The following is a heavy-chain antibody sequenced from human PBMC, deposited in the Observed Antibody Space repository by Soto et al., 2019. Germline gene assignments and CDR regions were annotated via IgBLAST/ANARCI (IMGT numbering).Heavy chain of an antibody. J-gene: IGHJ4*02. CDR1: GGTFSTYT. D-gene: IGHD4-17*01. CDR3: ARAPSGDRVDY. Sequence: QVQLVQSGAEMKKPGSSVNVSCKASGGTFSTYTITWVRQAPGQGLEWMGRIIPILGMPNYAQKFQGRVTITADKSTNTVYMELNNLRSEDTAVYDCARAPSGDRVDYWGQGTLVTVSS. V-gene: IGHV1-69*02. CDR2: IIPILGMP.